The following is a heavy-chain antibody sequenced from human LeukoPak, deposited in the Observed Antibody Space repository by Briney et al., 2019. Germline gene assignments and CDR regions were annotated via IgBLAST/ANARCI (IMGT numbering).Heavy chain of an antibody. Sequence: ASVKVSCTVSGSSLSGLSMHWVRHSRPKGLEWLGGFHPENDEIIYAENFQGRVTMTEDTSTDTAYMELRSLRSEDTAVYYCARDEARITIFGVAGYFDYWGQGTLVTVSS. V-gene: IGHV1-24*01. D-gene: IGHD3-3*01. J-gene: IGHJ4*02. CDR3: ARDEARITIFGVAGYFDY. CDR2: FHPENDEI. CDR1: GSSLSGLS.